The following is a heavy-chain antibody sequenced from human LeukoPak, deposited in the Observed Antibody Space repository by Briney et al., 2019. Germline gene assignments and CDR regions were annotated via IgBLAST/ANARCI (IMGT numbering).Heavy chain of an antibody. D-gene: IGHD2-2*01. J-gene: IGHJ5*02. CDR1: GYTFTGYY. CDR2: INPNSGGT. Sequence: ASVKVSCKASGYTFTGYYMHWVRQAPGQGLEWMGWINPNSGGTNYAQKFQGRVTMTRDTSISTAYTELSRLRSDDTAVYYCARDPGFQYQGYNWFDPWGQGTLVTVSS. V-gene: IGHV1-2*02. CDR3: ARDPGFQYQGYNWFDP.